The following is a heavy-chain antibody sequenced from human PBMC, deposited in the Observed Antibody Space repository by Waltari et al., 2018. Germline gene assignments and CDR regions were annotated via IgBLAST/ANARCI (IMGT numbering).Heavy chain of an antibody. CDR1: GGSISSQY. V-gene: IGHV4-59*11. D-gene: IGHD6-25*01. CDR2: ISYSGST. CDR3: ARGWGSSGGWEEENPHGFDS. J-gene: IGHJ3*02. Sequence: QVQLQGSGPGLVKASETLSLTCTVSGGSISSQYWSWIRQPPGKGLEYIGHISYSGSTNYNPSLKSRVTIVLDTSENQFSLRLTSVTAADTAVYYCARGWGSSGGWEEENPHGFDSWGQGTTVTVSS.